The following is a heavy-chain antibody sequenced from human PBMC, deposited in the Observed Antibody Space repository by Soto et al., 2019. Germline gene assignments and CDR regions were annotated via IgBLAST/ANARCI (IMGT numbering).Heavy chain of an antibody. J-gene: IGHJ4*02. CDR3: ARGGYSGYFSVY. Sequence: QVQLQESGPGLVKPSETLSLTCTVSGGSISSYYWSWIRQPPGKGLEWIGYIYYSGSTNYNPSLKSRVTISVDTSKNQFSLKLSSVTAADTAVYYCARGGYSGYFSVYWGQGTLVTVSS. V-gene: IGHV4-59*01. CDR2: IYYSGST. CDR1: GGSISSYY. D-gene: IGHD5-12*01.